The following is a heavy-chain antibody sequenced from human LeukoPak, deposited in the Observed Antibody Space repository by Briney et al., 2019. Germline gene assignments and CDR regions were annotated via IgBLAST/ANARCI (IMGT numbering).Heavy chain of an antibody. J-gene: IGHJ4*02. V-gene: IGHV3-15*01. CDR1: GFTFTDAW. D-gene: IGHD1-26*01. Sequence: PGGPLRLSCVASGFTFTDAWMSWVRQAPGKGLEWVGRIKSKTDGGTTDYAAPVKGRFTISRDDSKNTLYLQMNSLKTEDTAVYYCTADHPDSGSYSPNFDYWGQGTLVTVSS. CDR3: TADHPDSGSYSPNFDY. CDR2: IKSKTDGGTT.